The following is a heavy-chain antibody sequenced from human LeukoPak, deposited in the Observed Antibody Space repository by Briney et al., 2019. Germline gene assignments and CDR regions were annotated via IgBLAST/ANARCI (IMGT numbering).Heavy chain of an antibody. Sequence: GGSLRLSCAASGFTVSSNYMSWVRQAPGKGLEWVSVIYSGGSTYYADSVKGRFTISRDNSKNTLYLQMNSLRAEDTAVYYCARVMGRQQLVLDYWGQGTLVTVSS. CDR1: GFTVSSNY. CDR2: IYSGGST. CDR3: ARVMGRQQLVLDY. J-gene: IGHJ4*02. D-gene: IGHD6-13*01. V-gene: IGHV3-66*01.